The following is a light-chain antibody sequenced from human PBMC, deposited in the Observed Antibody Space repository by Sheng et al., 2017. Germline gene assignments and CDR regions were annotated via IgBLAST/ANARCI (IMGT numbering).Light chain of an antibody. V-gene: IGKV1-5*03. Sequence: DIQMTQSPSTLSASVGDRVTITCRASQSISSWLAWFQQKPGKAPNLLIYKASSLESGVPSRFSGSGSGTEFTLTINSLQSEDFATYYCQQYNSYPWTFGQGTKVEIK. J-gene: IGKJ1*01. CDR3: QQYNSYPWT. CDR2: KAS. CDR1: QSISSW.